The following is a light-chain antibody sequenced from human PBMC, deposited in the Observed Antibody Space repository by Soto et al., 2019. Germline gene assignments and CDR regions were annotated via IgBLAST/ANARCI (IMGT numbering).Light chain of an antibody. J-gene: IGKJ4*01. CDR2: WAS. CDR3: QQYYITPLT. CDR1: QSVLYSANNKNY. Sequence: IVMTQSPDSLAVSLGERATVNCRSSQSVLYSANNKNYLAWYQQKPGQPPKLLIYWASIRQSGVPDRFSGSGSGTDFTLTISSLQTEDVAVYFCQQYYITPLTFGGGTKVEIK. V-gene: IGKV4-1*01.